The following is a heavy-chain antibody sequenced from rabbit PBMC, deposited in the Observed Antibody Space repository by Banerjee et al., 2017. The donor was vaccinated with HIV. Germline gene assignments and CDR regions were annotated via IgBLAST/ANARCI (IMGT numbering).Heavy chain of an antibody. V-gene: IGHV1S43*01. Sequence: QEQLEESGGGLVKPGGTLTLTCKASGIDFSRHYYMCWVRQAPGKGLEWIGCIYTDSGSAWYASWVNGRFTISRSTSLSTVTLQMTSLTAADTAAYFCARESRVSSGWGGFNLWGQGTLVPS. D-gene: IGHD4-1*01. CDR1: GIDFSRHYY. CDR2: IYTDSGSA. J-gene: IGHJ4*01. CDR3: ARESRVSSGWGGFNL.